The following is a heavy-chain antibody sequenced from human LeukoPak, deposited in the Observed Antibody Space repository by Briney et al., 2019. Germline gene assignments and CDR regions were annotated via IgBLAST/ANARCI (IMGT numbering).Heavy chain of an antibody. Sequence: GGSLRLSCAASGFIFSNYAMSWARQAPGKGLEWVSAIVGSGANTYYADSVKGRFTISRDNPRNTLFLQMNSLRAEDTAVYYCAKWGDYDVLTGYYDPDNWGQGTLVTVSS. CDR3: AKWGDYDVLTGYYDPDN. CDR2: IVGSGANT. CDR1: GFIFSNYA. V-gene: IGHV3-23*01. D-gene: IGHD3-9*01. J-gene: IGHJ4*02.